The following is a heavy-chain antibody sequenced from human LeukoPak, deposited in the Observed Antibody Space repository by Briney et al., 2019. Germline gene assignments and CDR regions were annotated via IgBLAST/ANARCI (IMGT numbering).Heavy chain of an antibody. Sequence: GGSLRLSCAASGFTFRSYAMHWVRQAPGKGLEWVAVISYDGSNKYYADSVKGRFTISRDNSKNTLYLQMNSLRAEDTAVYYCAKDGETYYDFWSGLNYFDYWGQGTLVTVSS. CDR3: AKDGETYYDFWSGLNYFDY. J-gene: IGHJ4*02. CDR2: ISYDGSNK. CDR1: GFTFRSYA. V-gene: IGHV3-30-3*01. D-gene: IGHD3-3*01.